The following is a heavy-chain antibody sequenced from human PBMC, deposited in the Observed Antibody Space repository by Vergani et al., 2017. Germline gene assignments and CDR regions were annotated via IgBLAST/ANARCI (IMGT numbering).Heavy chain of an antibody. CDR3: ARASSGWTGYYYYYMDV. Sequence: EVQLLESGGGLVQPGGSLRLSCAASGFTFSSYAMSWVRQAPGKGLEWVSAISGSGSTIYYADSVKGRFTISRDNAKNSLYLQMNSLRAEDTAVYYCARASSGWTGYYYYYMDVWGKGP. J-gene: IGHJ6*03. V-gene: IGHV3-23*01. CDR1: GFTFSSYA. D-gene: IGHD6-19*01. CDR2: ISGSGSTI.